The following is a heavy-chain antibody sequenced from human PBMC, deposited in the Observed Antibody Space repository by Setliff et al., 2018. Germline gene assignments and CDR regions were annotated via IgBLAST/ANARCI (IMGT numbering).Heavy chain of an antibody. CDR1: GGSISSGSYY. J-gene: IGHJ6*03. Sequence: LSLTCSVSGGSISSGSYYWTWIRQPAGKGLEWIGHIYTSGTTKYNPSLKSRVTISVDASKNQFFLKLTSVTAADTAVYYCARSNMGNYYDSGRYYYYYYMDVWGKGTTVTV. CDR3: ARSNMGNYYDSGRYYYYYYMDV. V-gene: IGHV4-61*09. D-gene: IGHD3-10*01. CDR2: IYTSGTT.